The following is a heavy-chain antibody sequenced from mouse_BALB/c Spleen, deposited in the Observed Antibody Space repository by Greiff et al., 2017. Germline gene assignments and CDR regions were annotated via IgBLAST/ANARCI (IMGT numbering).Heavy chain of an antibody. V-gene: IGHV3-2*02. CDR3: AREGYYGSSSFAY. CDR1: GYSITSDYA. D-gene: IGHD1-1*01. Sequence: EVQLVESGPGLVKPSQSLSLTCTVTGYSITSDYAWNWIRQFPGNKLEWMGYISYSGSTSYNPSLKSRISITRDTSKNQFFLQLNSVTTEDTATYFCAREGYYGSSSFAYWGQGTLVTVSA. J-gene: IGHJ3*01. CDR2: ISYSGST.